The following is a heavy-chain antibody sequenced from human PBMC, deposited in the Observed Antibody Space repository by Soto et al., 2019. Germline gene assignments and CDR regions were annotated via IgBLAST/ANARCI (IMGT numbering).Heavy chain of an antibody. CDR2: ISHDGSRK. CDR3: ATDFARGPSVLRGFEL. D-gene: IGHD3-3*01. Sequence: QVQLVESGGSVVQPGTSLRLSCAASGFTFSSYGIHWVRQAPGKGLEWVALISHDGSRKEYAEAQKGRFTISRDNSKNTVYRQMNSRRFEDTAVYFCATDFARGPSVLRGFELWGKGTVVTVSS. J-gene: IGHJ3*01. V-gene: IGHV3-30*03. CDR1: GFTFSSYG.